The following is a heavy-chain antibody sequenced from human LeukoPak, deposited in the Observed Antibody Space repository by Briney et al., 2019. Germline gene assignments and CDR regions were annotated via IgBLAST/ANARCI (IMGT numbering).Heavy chain of an antibody. J-gene: IGHJ3*02. D-gene: IGHD3-3*01. V-gene: IGHV3-66*01. CDR1: GFTVTSNY. Sequence: PGGSLRLACAASGFTVTSNYMSWLRQAPGKGLEWVSVIYSGGSTCYADSVKGRFTISRDNSKNTLYLQMNSLRAEDTAVYYCARGLTIDDAFDIWGQGTMVTVSS. CDR2: IYSGGST. CDR3: ARGLTIDDAFDI.